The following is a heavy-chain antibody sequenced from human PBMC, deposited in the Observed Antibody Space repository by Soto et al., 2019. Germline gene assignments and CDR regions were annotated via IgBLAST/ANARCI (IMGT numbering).Heavy chain of an antibody. Sequence: QVQLQESGPGLVKPSETLSLTCTVSGGSVRSGTHYWSWFRQSPGKGLEWIGYIYHSGTTKYNPSLKSRVTISVDTSKNQFSLKLSSVTAADTAVYYCAREAVVTVAVDSWGHGTVVSVSS. CDR3: AREAVVTVAVDS. CDR2: IYHSGTT. J-gene: IGHJ3*01. D-gene: IGHD2-21*02. V-gene: IGHV4-61*01. CDR1: GGSVRSGTHY.